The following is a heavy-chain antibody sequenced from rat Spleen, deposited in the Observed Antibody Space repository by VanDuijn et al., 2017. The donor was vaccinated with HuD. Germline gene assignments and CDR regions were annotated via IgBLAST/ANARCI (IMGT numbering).Heavy chain of an antibody. CDR3: TRVEGGNYGGYGDYFDY. J-gene: IGHJ2*01. Sequence: EVQLVESGGGLVQPGRSLKLSCVASGFTFNNYWMTWIRQAPGKGLEWVASITNTGGSTYYPDSVKGRFTISRDNAKSTLYLQMNRLRSEDTATYYCTRVEGGNYGGYGDYFDYWGQGVMVTVSS. CDR2: ITNTGGST. CDR1: GFTFNNYW. D-gene: IGHD1-11*01. V-gene: IGHV5-31*01.